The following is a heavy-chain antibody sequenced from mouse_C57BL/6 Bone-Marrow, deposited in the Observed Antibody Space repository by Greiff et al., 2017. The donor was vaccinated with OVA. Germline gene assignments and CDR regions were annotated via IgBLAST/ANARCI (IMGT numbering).Heavy chain of an antibody. D-gene: IGHD3-2*02. CDR1: GYTFTSYW. CDR3: AVDSAGYGYFDY. V-gene: IGHV1-55*01. Sequence: QVQLQQSGTVLARPGASVKMSCKTSGYTFTSYWMHLVKQRPGQGLEWIGDIYPGSGSTNYNEKFKSKATLTVDTSSSTAYMQLSSLTSDDSAVYYGAVDSAGYGYFDYWGQGTTLTVSS. J-gene: IGHJ2*01. CDR2: IYPGSGST.